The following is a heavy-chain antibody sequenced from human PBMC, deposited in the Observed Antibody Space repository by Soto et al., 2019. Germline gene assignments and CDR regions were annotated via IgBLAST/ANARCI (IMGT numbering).Heavy chain of an antibody. V-gene: IGHV1-69*13. D-gene: IGHD2-15*01. CDR3: ARDRHPYCSGGSCYHPAPRGVFYYYGMDV. CDR1: GGTFSSYA. J-gene: IGHJ6*02. Sequence: ASVKVSCKASGGTFSSYAISWVRQAPGQGLEWMGGIIPIFGTANYAQKFQGRVTITADESTSTAYMELSSLRSEDTAVYYCARDRHPYCSGGSCYHPAPRGVFYYYGMDVWG. CDR2: IIPIFGTA.